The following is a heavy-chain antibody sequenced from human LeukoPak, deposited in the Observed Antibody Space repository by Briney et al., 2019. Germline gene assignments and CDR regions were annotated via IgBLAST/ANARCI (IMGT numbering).Heavy chain of an antibody. CDR1: GGSISSYY. Sequence: SGTLSLTCTVSGGSISSYYWSWIRQPAGKGLEWIGRIYISGSTNYNPSLKSRVTMSVDTSKNQFSLKLSSVTAADTAVYYCARDRHYYYYMDVWGKGTTVTVSS. CDR3: ARDRHYYYYMDV. CDR2: IYISGST. J-gene: IGHJ6*03. V-gene: IGHV4-4*07.